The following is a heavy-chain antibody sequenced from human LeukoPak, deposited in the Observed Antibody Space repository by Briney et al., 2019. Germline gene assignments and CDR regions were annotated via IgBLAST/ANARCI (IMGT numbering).Heavy chain of an antibody. CDR2: INWNSGST. V-gene: IGHV3-20*04. J-gene: IGHJ4*02. Sequence: PGGSLRLSCVASGFIFRDYGMSWVRQVPGKGLEWVAGINWNSGSTGYGDSVKGRFTISRDNDDNSVYLQMNSLRAEDTALYYCARGYDFWSGYYILFDYWGQGILVTVSA. CDR1: GFIFRDYG. D-gene: IGHD3/OR15-3a*01. CDR3: ARGYDFWSGYYILFDY.